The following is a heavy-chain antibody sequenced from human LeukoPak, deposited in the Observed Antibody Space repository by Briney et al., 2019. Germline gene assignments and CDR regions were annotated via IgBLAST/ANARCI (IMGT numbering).Heavy chain of an antibody. CDR3: ARVPGSSGWNYYFDY. CDR1: GFTFTTYW. J-gene: IGHJ4*02. CDR2: INTDGTST. D-gene: IGHD6-19*01. Sequence: GGSLRLSCAASGFTFTTYWMHWVRQAPGKGLVWVSRINTDGTSTSYADSVKGRFTISRDNAKNSLFLQMNSLRAEDTAVYYCARVPGSSGWNYYFDYWGQGTLVTVSS. V-gene: IGHV3-74*01.